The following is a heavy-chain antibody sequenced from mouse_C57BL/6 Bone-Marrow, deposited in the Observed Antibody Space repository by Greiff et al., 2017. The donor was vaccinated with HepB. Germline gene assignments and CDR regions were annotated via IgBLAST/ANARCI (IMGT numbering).Heavy chain of an antibody. V-gene: IGHV1-50*01. J-gene: IGHJ4*01. CDR2: IYPPGSDT. Sequence: QVQLQQPGAELVKPGASVKLSCKASGYTFTSYWMPWVKQRPGQGLEWIGEIYPPGSDTNYNQKFKGKATLTVDTSSSTAYMQLSSLTSEDSAVYYYAVFYYERYYAMDYWGQGTSVTVSS. CDR3: AVFYYERYYAMDY. CDR1: GYTFTSYW. D-gene: IGHD2-4*01.